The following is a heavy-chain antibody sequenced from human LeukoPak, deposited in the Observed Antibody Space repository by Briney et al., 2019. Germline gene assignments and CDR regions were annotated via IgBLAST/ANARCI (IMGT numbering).Heavy chain of an antibody. CDR3: ARDDSSSLLDY. D-gene: IGHD6-13*01. Sequence: SVKVSCKASGGTLSSYAISWVRQAPGQGLEWMGRIIPILGIANYAQKFQGRVTITADKSTSTAYMELSSLRSEDTAVYYCARDDSSSLLDYWGQGTLVTVSS. CDR1: GGTLSSYA. J-gene: IGHJ4*02. V-gene: IGHV1-69*04. CDR2: IIPILGIA.